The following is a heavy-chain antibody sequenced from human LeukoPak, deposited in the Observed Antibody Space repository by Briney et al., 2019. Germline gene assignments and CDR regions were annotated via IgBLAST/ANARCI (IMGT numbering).Heavy chain of an antibody. CDR1: GYSFASYW. CDR3: ARHNNWGFDY. Sequence: GESLKISCKASGYSFASYWISWVRQTSGKGLEWMAIIHPNDASTIYSPSFQGQVTISADRSISTAYLQWNTLKASDTAIYYCARHNNWGFDYWDRGTLLTVSS. CDR2: IHPNDAST. D-gene: IGHD7-27*01. J-gene: IGHJ4*02. V-gene: IGHV5-51*01.